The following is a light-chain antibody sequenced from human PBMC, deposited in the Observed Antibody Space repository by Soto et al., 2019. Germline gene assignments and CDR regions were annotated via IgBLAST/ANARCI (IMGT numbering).Light chain of an antibody. CDR1: QSVSSSY. V-gene: IGKV3-20*01. Sequence: EIALTQSPGTLSLSPGERATLSCRASQSVSSSYLAWYQQKPGQAPRLLIYGASSRATGIPDRFSGSGSGTDFPLTISRLEPEVFALYYCQQYGSSPTFGGGTKVEIK. CDR2: GAS. CDR3: QQYGSSPT. J-gene: IGKJ4*01.